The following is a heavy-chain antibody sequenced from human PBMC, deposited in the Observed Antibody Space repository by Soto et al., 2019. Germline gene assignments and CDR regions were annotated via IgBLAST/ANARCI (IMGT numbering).Heavy chain of an antibody. Sequence: EVQLVESGGGLIQPGGSLKLSCAASGFTVGNNYMSWVRQAPGKGLEWVSLIYSTGTTKYADSVKGRFTVSRDNAKHTLYLQMNGLSAEATSFYYCAKDGRGSWSHYNRFGYWGQGTLVTVSS. CDR1: GFTVGNNY. CDR2: IYSTGTT. V-gene: IGHV3-53*01. CDR3: AKDGRGSWSHYNRFGY. J-gene: IGHJ4*02. D-gene: IGHD3-10*01.